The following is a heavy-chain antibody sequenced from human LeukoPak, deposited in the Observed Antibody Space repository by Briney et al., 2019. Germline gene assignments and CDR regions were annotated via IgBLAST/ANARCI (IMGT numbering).Heavy chain of an antibody. CDR1: GFTFDDYA. V-gene: IGHV3-9*01. Sequence: GGSLRLSCAASGFTFDDYAMHWVRQAPGKGLEWVSGIGWNSGSIGYADSVKGRFTISRDNAKNSLYLQMNSLRAEDTALYYCAKSRYGTGLSSPGDYWGQGTLVTVSS. CDR2: IGWNSGSI. J-gene: IGHJ4*02. D-gene: IGHD3-10*01. CDR3: AKSRYGTGLSSPGDY.